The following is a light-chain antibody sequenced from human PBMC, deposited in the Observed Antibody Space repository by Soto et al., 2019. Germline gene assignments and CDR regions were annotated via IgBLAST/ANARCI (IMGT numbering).Light chain of an antibody. CDR2: DAS. J-gene: IGKJ1*01. V-gene: IGKV1-5*01. CDR1: QTITNW. CDR3: QQYKSFWT. Sequence: QSPSILSAKIGDRVTITCRSSQTITNWLAWYRQKPGKAPRILIYDASSLESWVPSRFSGSGSGTEFTLTISSLQSEDFATYYCQQYKSFWTFGQGTKVDIK.